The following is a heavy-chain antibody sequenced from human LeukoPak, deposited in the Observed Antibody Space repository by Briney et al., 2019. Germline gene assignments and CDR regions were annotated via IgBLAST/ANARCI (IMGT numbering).Heavy chain of an antibody. D-gene: IGHD1-26*01. CDR3: ARGGSSSWYFDL. Sequence: SETLSLTCSVSGDSISSYSWSWIRQSPGKGLEWIGHIYYSGSANYMPSLKSRVTILVDASKNQFSLKVTSVTAADTAVYYCARGGSSSWYFDLWGRGTLVTVSS. CDR2: IYYSGSA. J-gene: IGHJ2*01. V-gene: IGHV4-59*01. CDR1: GDSISSYS.